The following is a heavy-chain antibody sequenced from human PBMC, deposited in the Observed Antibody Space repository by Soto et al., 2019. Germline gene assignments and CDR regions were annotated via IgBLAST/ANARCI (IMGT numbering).Heavy chain of an antibody. CDR3: ARAYGSGSYFGYYYYGMDV. V-gene: IGHV6-1*01. CDR2: TYYRSKWYN. Sequence: PSQTLSLTCAISGDSVSSNSAAWNWIRQSPSRGLEWLGRTYYRSKWYNDYAVSVKSRITINPDTSKNQFSLQMNSLRAEDTAVYYCARAYGSGSYFGYYYYGMDVWGQGTTVTVSS. CDR1: GDSVSSNSAA. D-gene: IGHD3-10*01. J-gene: IGHJ6*02.